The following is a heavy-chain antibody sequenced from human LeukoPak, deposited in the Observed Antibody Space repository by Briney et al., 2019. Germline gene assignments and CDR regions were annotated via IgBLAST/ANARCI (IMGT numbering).Heavy chain of an antibody. CDR2: INPNSGGT. CDR1: GYTFTGYY. D-gene: IGHD6-13*01. CDR3: ARILGSSWPTYYFDC. V-gene: IGHV1-2*02. Sequence: ASVKVSCKASGYTFTGYYMHWVRQAPGQGLEWMGWINPNSGGTNYAQKLQGRVTMTRDTSISTAYMELSRLRSDDTAVYYCARILGSSWPTYYFDCWGQGTLVTVSS. J-gene: IGHJ4*02.